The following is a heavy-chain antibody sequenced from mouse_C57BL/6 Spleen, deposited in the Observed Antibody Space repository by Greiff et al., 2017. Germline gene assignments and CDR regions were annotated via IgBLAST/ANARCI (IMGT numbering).Heavy chain of an antibody. V-gene: IGHV5-4*01. J-gene: IGHJ1*03. D-gene: IGHD3-2*02. CDR3: ARDKAAQAARYFGV. CDR2: ISDGGSYT. Sequence: EVKLVESGGGLVKPGGSLKLSCAASGFTFSSYAMSWVRQTPDERLEWVATISDGGSYTYYPDNVKGRFTISRDNAKNNLYLQMSHLKSEDTAMYYGARDKAAQAARYFGVWGTGATVTVS. CDR1: GFTFSSYA.